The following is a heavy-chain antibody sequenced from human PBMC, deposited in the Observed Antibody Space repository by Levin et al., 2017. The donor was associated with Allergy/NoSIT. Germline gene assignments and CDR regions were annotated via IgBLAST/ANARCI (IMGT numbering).Heavy chain of an antibody. CDR2: IYYSGST. V-gene: IGHV4-39*07. CDR1: GGSISSSSYY. CDR3: ARDRLKGVYYYDSSGRGGFDP. D-gene: IGHD3-22*01. Sequence: SETLSLTCTVSGGSISSSSYYWGWIRQPPGKGLEWIGSIYYSGSTYYNPSLKSRVTISVDTSKNQFSLKLSSVTAADTAVYYCARDRLKGVYYYDSSGRGGFDPWGQGTLVTVSS. J-gene: IGHJ5*02.